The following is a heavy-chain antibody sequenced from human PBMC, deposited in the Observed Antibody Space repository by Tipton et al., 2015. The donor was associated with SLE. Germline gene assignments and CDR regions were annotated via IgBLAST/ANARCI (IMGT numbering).Heavy chain of an antibody. D-gene: IGHD3-10*01. V-gene: IGHV3-9*01. CDR2: ISWNSGSI. CDR1: GFTFDDYA. CDR3: ARSGSLYNWFDP. Sequence: SLRLSCAASGFTFDDYAMHWVRQAPGKGLEWVSGISWNSGSIGYADSVKGRFTISRDNAKNSLYLQMNSLRAEDTALYYCARSGSLYNWFDPWGQGTLVTVSS. J-gene: IGHJ5*02.